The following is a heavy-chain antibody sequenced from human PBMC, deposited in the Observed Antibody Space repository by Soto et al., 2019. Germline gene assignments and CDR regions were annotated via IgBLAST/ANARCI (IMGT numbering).Heavy chain of an antibody. CDR2: IYYSGST. D-gene: IGHD3-22*01. V-gene: IGHV4-39*01. Sequence: SETLSLTCTVSGGSISSSSYYWGWIRQPPGKGLEWIGSIYYSGSTYYNPSLKSRVTISVDTSKNQFSLKLSSVTAADTAVYYCATLWEESGDYDSGAYYYYGMDVWGQGTTVTVS. CDR1: GGSISSSSYY. CDR3: ATLWEESGDYDSGAYYYYGMDV. J-gene: IGHJ6*02.